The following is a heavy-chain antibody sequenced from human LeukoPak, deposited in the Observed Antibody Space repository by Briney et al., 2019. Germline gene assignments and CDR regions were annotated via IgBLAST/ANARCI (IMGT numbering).Heavy chain of an antibody. CDR1: GFTFSSYS. CDR2: ISSSSSYI. CDR3: ASWKGLMVYAIKGGFDY. D-gene: IGHD2-8*01. V-gene: IGHV3-21*01. J-gene: IGHJ4*02. Sequence: PGGSLRLSCAASGFTFSSYSMNWVRQAPGKGLEWVSSISSSSSYIYYADSVKGRFTISRDNAKNSLYLQMNGLRAEDTAVYYCASWKGLMVYAIKGGFDYWGQGTLVTVSS.